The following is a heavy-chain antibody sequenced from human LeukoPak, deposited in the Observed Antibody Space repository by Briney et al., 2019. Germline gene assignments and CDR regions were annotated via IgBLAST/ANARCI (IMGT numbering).Heavy chain of an antibody. CDR1: GGSISSGGYS. CDR3: ARGARGAIDY. Sequence: SQTVSLTCAVSGGSISSGGYSWSWIRQPPGKGLEWIGYIYHSGSTYYNPSLKSRVTISVDRSKNQFSLKLSSVTAADTAVYYCARGARGAIDYWDQGTLVTVSS. J-gene: IGHJ4*02. V-gene: IGHV4-30-2*01. CDR2: IYHSGST. D-gene: IGHD1-26*01.